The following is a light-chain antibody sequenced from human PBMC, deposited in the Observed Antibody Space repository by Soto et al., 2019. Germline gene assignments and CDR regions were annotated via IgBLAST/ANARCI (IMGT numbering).Light chain of an antibody. J-gene: IGKJ5*01. CDR3: QQRSNWPN. Sequence: ERVRAQAPSAVCVSPGERASLSCRASQSVSNNLAWYQQKPGQAPRLLIYDASNRATGIPARFSGSGSGTDFTLTISSLEPEDFAVYYCQQRSNWPNFGQGTRLEIK. CDR2: DAS. CDR1: QSVSNN. V-gene: IGKV3-11*01.